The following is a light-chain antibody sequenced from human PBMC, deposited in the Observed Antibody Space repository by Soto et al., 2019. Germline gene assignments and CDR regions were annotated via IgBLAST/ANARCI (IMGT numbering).Light chain of an antibody. Sequence: TLSCRASQSVSNNYLAWYQQKPGQAPRLLIYGASNRATGIPDRFSGSGSGTDFTLTISRLEPEDFAVYYCQQYGSSGTFWQGPKVDIK. CDR2: GAS. CDR1: QSVSNNY. CDR3: QQYGSSGT. V-gene: IGKV3-20*01. J-gene: IGKJ1*01.